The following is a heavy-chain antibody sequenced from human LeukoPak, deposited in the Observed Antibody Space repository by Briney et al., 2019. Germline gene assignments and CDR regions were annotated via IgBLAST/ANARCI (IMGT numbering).Heavy chain of an antibody. D-gene: IGHD2-15*01. Sequence: SETLSLTCTVSGGSISSYYWSWIRQPPGKGLEWIGYIYYSGSTNYNPSLKSRVTISVDTSKNQFSLKLSSVTAADTAVYYCASHQDIVVVNVWGKGTTVTVSS. V-gene: IGHV4-59*01. J-gene: IGHJ6*04. CDR1: GGSISSYY. CDR2: IYYSGST. CDR3: ASHQDIVVVNV.